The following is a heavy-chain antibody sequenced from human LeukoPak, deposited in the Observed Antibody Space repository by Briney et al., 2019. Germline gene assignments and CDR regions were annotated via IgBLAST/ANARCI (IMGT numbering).Heavy chain of an antibody. J-gene: IGHJ4*02. CDR2: INPNSGGT. CDR3: ARESATPGGFDY. Sequence: ALVKVSCKASGYTFTGYSMHWVRQAPGQGLEWMGWINPNSGGTNYAQKFQGRVTMTRDTSISTAYMELSRLRSDDTAVYYCARESATPGGFDYWGQGTLVTVSS. D-gene: IGHD1-26*01. V-gene: IGHV1-2*02. CDR1: GYTFTGYS.